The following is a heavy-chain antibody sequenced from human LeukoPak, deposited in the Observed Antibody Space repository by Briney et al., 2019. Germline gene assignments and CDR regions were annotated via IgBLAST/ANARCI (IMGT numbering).Heavy chain of an antibody. J-gene: IGHJ4*02. Sequence: GGSLRLSCAASGFTFSTYTMNWVRQAPGKGLEWVSFIGLSSRTMYYADSVKGRFTVSRDDAKNLLFLQMNTLRADDTAVYYCSRSDPALGQRINFFDSWGQGTLVIVSS. D-gene: IGHD2-15*01. V-gene: IGHV3-48*01. CDR3: SRSDPALGQRINFFDS. CDR2: IGLSSRTM. CDR1: GFTFSTYT.